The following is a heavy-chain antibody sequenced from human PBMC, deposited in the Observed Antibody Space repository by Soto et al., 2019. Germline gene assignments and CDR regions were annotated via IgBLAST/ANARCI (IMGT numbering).Heavy chain of an antibody. CDR1: GYSFTSYW. D-gene: IGHD1-1*01. CDR3: ARDDEYDDNGLDS. Sequence: GESLKISCKGSGYSFTSYWIGWVRQMPGKGLEWMGIIHPSDFDTIYYADSMQGRFTISRDNSRNTLFLEMSSLRVEDTAIYYCARDDEYDDNGLDSWGQGTLVTVSS. V-gene: IGHV5-51*01. J-gene: IGHJ5*01. CDR2: IHPSDFDT.